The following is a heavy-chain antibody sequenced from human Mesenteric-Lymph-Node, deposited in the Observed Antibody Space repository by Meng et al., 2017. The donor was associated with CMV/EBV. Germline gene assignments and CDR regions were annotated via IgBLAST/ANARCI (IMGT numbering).Heavy chain of an antibody. Sequence: CTVSGYSISSGYYWGWLRPPPGQGLEWIGSIYHSGSTYYNPSLKSRVTISVDTSKTQFSLKLSSETAADTAVYYCARDWSPQGYYYYYGMDVWGQGTTVTVSS. J-gene: IGHJ6*02. V-gene: IGHV4-38-2*02. CDR2: IYHSGST. CDR1: GYSISSGYY. CDR3: ARDWSPQGYYYYYGMDV.